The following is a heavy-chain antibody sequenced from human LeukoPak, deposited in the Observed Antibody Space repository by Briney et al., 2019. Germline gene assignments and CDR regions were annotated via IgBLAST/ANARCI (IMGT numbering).Heavy chain of an antibody. D-gene: IGHD2-21*02. CDR3: VGKVTERHYFDY. J-gene: IGHJ4*02. CDR2: TYYRSKWYN. CDR1: GDSVSSNSAA. Sequence: SQTLSLTCAISGDSVSSNSAAWNWIRQSPSRGLEWLGRTYYRSKWYNDYAVSVKSRITINPDTSKNQFSLQLNSVTAADTAVYYCVGKVTERHYFDYWGQGTLVTVSS. V-gene: IGHV6-1*01.